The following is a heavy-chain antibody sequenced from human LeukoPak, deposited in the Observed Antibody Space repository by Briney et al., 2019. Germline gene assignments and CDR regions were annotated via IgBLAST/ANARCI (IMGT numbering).Heavy chain of an antibody. V-gene: IGHV3-13*04. CDR3: ARGWGTSGWYVPTV. D-gene: IGHD6-19*01. Sequence: GGSLRLSCAASGFTFSSYDMHWVRQATGKGLEWVSTIGSAGNTYYPGSVKGRFTISRENAKNSLYLQMNSLRAGDTAVYYCARGWGTSGWYVPTVWGQGTMVTVSS. CDR1: GFTFSSYD. CDR2: IGSAGNT. J-gene: IGHJ3*01.